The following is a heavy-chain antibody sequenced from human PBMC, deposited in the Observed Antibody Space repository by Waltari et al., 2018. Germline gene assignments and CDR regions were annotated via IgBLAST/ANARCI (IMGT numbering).Heavy chain of an antibody. CDR3: TTADNRGGGY. V-gene: IGHV3-15*01. D-gene: IGHD1-20*01. CDR2: SKSKTDGWTT. CDR1: GFTFSNAW. J-gene: IGHJ4*02. Sequence: VQLVESGGGLVQPGGSLRLSCAASGFTFSNAWMSWVRQGPGKGLELFVRSKSKTDGWTTDYAGPVKGRFTISRYDSKNTLYLQMNSLKTDDTSVYYCTTADNRGGGYWGQGTLVTVSS.